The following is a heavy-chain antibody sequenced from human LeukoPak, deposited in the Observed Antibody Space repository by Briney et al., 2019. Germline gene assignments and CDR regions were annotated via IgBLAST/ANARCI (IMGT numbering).Heavy chain of an antibody. CDR3: KGDGYGYVY. CDR1: GYTFSKAW. Sequence: GGSLRLSCAVSGYTFSKAWMSWVRQAPGKGLEWVGRIKSKTDGGTTDYAAPVKGRFTISKDDSKNTLYLQMNSLKTEDTAVYYCKGDGYGYVYWGQGTLVTVSS. V-gene: IGHV3-15*01. CDR2: IKSKTDGGTT. D-gene: IGHD5-24*01. J-gene: IGHJ4*02.